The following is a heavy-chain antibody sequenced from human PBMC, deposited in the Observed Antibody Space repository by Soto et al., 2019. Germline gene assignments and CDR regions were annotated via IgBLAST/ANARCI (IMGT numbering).Heavy chain of an antibody. D-gene: IGHD3-3*01. CDR3: ARGVAPGQTADPYAFDI. Sequence: QAQLVQSGAEVRKPGSSVRVSCRASGGPFTRYAVSWVRQAPGQGLEWIGGITPIAETTNYAQKFRGRLSITADKSTDTVHMELRRLTSDDTAVYFCARGVAPGQTADPYAFDIWGQGSRVTVSS. J-gene: IGHJ3*02. CDR1: GGPFTRYA. V-gene: IGHV1-69*06. CDR2: ITPIAETT.